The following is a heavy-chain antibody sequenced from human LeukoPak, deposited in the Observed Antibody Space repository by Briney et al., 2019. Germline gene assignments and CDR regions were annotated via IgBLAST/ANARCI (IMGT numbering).Heavy chain of an antibody. V-gene: IGHV4-39*07. J-gene: IGHJ1*01. D-gene: IGHD3-22*01. Sequence: SETLSLTCSVSGFSISTTSYYWGWIRQPPGKGLEWIGSIYYSGSTYYNPSLKSRVTISVDTSKNQFSLKLSSVTAADTAVYYCAREHYDSSGVLQHWGQGTLVTVSS. CDR2: IYYSGST. CDR3: AREHYDSSGVLQH. CDR1: GFSISTTSYY.